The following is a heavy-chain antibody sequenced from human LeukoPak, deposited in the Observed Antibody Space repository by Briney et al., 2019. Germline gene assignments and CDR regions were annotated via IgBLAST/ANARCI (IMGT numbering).Heavy chain of an antibody. CDR3: ARGAVPAAILAYFDY. CDR1: GGSLSGYY. J-gene: IGHJ4*02. Sequence: SETLSLTCAVYGGSLSGYYWSWIRQPPGKGPEWIGEINHSGSTNYNPSLKSRVTISVDTSKNQFSLKLSSVTAADTAVYYCARGAVPAAILAYFDYWGQGTLVTVSS. V-gene: IGHV4-34*01. D-gene: IGHD2-2*01. CDR2: INHSGST.